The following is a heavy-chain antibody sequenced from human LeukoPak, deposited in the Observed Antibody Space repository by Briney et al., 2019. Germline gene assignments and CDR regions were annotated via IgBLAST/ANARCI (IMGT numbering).Heavy chain of an antibody. V-gene: IGHV3-11*01. Sequence: GGSLRLSCAASGFTFSDYYMSWIRQAPGKGLEWVSYISSSGSTIYYADSVKGRFTISRDNAKNSLYLQMNSLRAEDTAVYYCARVQQDYYYYYMDVWGKGTTVTISS. CDR2: ISSSGSTI. CDR3: ARVQQDYYYYYMDV. J-gene: IGHJ6*03. D-gene: IGHD6-13*01. CDR1: GFTFSDYY.